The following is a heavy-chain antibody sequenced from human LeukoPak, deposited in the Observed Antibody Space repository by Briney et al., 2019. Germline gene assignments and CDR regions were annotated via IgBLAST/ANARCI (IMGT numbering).Heavy chain of an antibody. CDR1: GGSISSGGYS. D-gene: IGHD3-16*01. Sequence: PSETLSLTCAVSGGSISSGGYSWSWIRQPPGKGLEWIGYIYHSGSTYYNPSLKSRVTISVDRSKNQFSLKLSSVTAADTAVYYCARAGYSGPGGEDAFDIWGQGTMVTVSS. CDR2: IYHSGST. J-gene: IGHJ3*02. CDR3: ARAGYSGPGGEDAFDI. V-gene: IGHV4-30-2*01.